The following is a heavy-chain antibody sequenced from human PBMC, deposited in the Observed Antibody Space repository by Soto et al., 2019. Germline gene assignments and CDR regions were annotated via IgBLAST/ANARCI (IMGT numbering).Heavy chain of an antibody. CDR2: ISYDGSNK. CDR1: GFTFSSYG. Sequence: PGGSLRLSCAASGFTFSSYGMHWVRQAPGKGLEWVAVISYDGSNKYYADSVKGRFTISRDNSKNTLYLQMNSLRAEDTAVYYCAKAEGNYDFWSGYYTPDYYYYGMDVWGQGTTVTVSS. J-gene: IGHJ6*02. V-gene: IGHV3-30*18. D-gene: IGHD3-3*01. CDR3: AKAEGNYDFWSGYYTPDYYYYGMDV.